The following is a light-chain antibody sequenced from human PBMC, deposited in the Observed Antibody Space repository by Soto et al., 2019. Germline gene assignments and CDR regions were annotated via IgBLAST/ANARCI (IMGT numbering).Light chain of an antibody. Sequence: QSVLTQPASVSGSPGQSITISCTGTSSDVGNNNYVSWYQQNPGKAPKVMICDVTNRPSGVSNRFSGSKSGNTASLTISGLRAEDEADYYCSSFTGSSYVFGTGTQLTVL. V-gene: IGLV2-14*01. J-gene: IGLJ1*01. CDR1: SSDVGNNNY. CDR2: DVT. CDR3: SSFTGSSYV.